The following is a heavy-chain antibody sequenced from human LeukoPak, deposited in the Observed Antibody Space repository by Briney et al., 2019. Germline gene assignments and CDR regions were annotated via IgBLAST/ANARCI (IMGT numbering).Heavy chain of an antibody. J-gene: IGHJ4*02. CDR3: ARHASGDLSTPFDY. Sequence: GESLKISCKGSGYSLASYWIGWVRQMPGKGLEWMGIIYPGDSHTRYSPSFQGQVTISADKSISSAYLQWSSLKASDTAIYYCARHASGDLSTPFDYWGQGTLVTVSS. CDR1: GYSLASYW. D-gene: IGHD3-16*02. CDR2: IYPGDSHT. V-gene: IGHV5-51*01.